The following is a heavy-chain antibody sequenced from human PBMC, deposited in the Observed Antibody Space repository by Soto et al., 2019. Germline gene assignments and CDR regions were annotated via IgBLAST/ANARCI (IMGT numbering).Heavy chain of an antibody. CDR2: INHSGST. CDR3: ARSVGYSYGLGWNY. J-gene: IGHJ4*02. D-gene: IGHD5-18*01. V-gene: IGHV4-34*01. CDR1: GGSFSGYY. Sequence: SETLSLTCAVYGGSFSGYYWSWIRQPPGKGLEWIGEINHSGSTNYNPSLKSRVTISVDTSKNQFSLKLSSVTAADTAVYYCARSVGYSYGLGWNYWGQGTLVTVSS.